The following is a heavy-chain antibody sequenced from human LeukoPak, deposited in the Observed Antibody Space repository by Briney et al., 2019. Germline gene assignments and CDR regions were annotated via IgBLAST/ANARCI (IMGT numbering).Heavy chain of an antibody. CDR2: MNPNSGNT. J-gene: IGHJ4*02. CDR3: ARFYCTNGVCYNFDY. D-gene: IGHD2-8*01. V-gene: IGHV1-8*01. CDR1: GYTFTSYD. Sequence: ASVKVSCKASGYTFTSYDINWVRQATGQGLEWMGWMNPNSGNTGYAQKFQDRVTMTRNTSISTAYMELSSLRSEDTAVYYCARFYCTNGVCYNFDYWGQGTLVTVSS.